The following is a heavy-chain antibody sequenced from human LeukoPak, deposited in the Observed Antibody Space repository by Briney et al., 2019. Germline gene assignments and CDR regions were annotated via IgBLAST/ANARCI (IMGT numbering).Heavy chain of an antibody. CDR2: ISAYNGNT. V-gene: IGHV1-18*01. D-gene: IGHD6-19*01. J-gene: IGHJ4*02. Sequence: GASVKVSCKASGYTFTSYGISWVRQAPGQGLEWMGWISAYNGNTNYAQKLQGRVTMTTDTSTSTAYMELRSLRSDDTAVYYCAREVYAVSGWYDRTLHFDYWGQGTLVTVSS. CDR3: AREVYAVSGWYDRTLHFDY. CDR1: GYTFTSYG.